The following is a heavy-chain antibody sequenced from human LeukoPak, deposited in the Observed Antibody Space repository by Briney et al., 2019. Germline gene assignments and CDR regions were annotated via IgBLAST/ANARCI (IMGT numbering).Heavy chain of an antibody. D-gene: IGHD4-17*01. CDR1: GFSLSTNGVG. J-gene: IGHJ4*02. V-gene: IGHV2-5*02. CDR2: IYRDDDK. Sequence: KSSGPTLVNPTQTLTPTCTFSGFSLSTNGVGVGWIRQPPGKALEWLAVIYRDDDKRYSPSLKSRLTITKDTSENQVVLTLTNMDLVDTATYYCAHIEDYVGDYWGQGTLVTVSS. CDR3: AHIEDYVGDY.